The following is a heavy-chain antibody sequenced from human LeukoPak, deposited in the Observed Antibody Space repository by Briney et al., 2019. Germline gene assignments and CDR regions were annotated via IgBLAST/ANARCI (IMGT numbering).Heavy chain of an antibody. D-gene: IGHD4-17*01. CDR2: ISGSGGST. V-gene: IGHV3-23*01. CDR3: TRLRRAEVPGEYGDYAIVFDC. CDR1: GFTFSSYA. J-gene: IGHJ4*02. Sequence: GGSLRLSCAASGFTFSSYAMSWARQAPGKGLEWVSGISGSGGSTYYPDSVKGRFTISRDNSKNTLYLQMNSLRAEDTAVYYCTRLRRAEVPGEYGDYAIVFDCWGQGTLVTVSS.